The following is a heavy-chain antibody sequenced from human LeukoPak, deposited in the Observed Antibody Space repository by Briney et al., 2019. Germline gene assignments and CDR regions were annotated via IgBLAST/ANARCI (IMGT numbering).Heavy chain of an antibody. CDR1: GYTFTGYY. D-gene: IGHD3-10*01. CDR3: ARDCHGSGSYYMVYNWFDP. CDR2: INPNSGGT. V-gene: IGHV1-2*02. Sequence: ASVKVSCKASGYTFTGYYMHWVRQAPGQGLEWTGWINPNSGGTNYAQKFQGRVTMTRDTSISTAYMELSRLRSDDTAVYYCARDCHGSGSYYMVYNWFDPWGQGTLVTVSS. J-gene: IGHJ5*02.